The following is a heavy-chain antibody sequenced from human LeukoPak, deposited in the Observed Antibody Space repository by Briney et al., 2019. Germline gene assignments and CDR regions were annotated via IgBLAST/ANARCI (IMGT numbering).Heavy chain of an antibody. CDR3: TRARPIDY. J-gene: IGHJ4*02. Sequence: GGSLRLSCAASGFTFSSYWMSWVRQAPGKGLVWVSRIRSDGMTTTYADSVKGRFTISRDNAKNTLYLQMNSLRVEDTAIYYCTRARPIDYWGQGTLVTVSS. CDR2: IRSDGMTT. CDR1: GFTFSSYW. V-gene: IGHV3-74*01.